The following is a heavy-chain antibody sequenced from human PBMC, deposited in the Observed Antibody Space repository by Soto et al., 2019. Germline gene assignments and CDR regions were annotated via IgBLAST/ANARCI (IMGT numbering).Heavy chain of an antibody. D-gene: IGHD3-10*02. J-gene: IGHJ3*02. Sequence: PGKGLEWVSSISSSSSYIYYADSVKGRFTISRDNAKNSLYLQMNSLRAEDTAVYYCARDEEVVQDAFDIWGQGTMVTVSS. V-gene: IGHV3-21*01. CDR2: ISSSSSYI. CDR3: ARDEEVVQDAFDI.